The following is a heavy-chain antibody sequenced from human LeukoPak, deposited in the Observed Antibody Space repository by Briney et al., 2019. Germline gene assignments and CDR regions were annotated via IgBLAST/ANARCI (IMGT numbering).Heavy chain of an antibody. CDR1: GFSVSGNY. J-gene: IGHJ2*01. V-gene: IGHV3-53*01. Sequence: RGCLRLPCAVSGFSVSGNYMSWVRQAPGEGLEWVSIINTDFSSYYAESVKGRFTTSRDNSKNSVSIEITSLRAEDTAVSYCARDSIMLTSAGYFDLWGRGTLVTASS. CDR2: INTDFSS. D-gene: IGHD4-11*01. CDR3: ARDSIMLTSAGYFDL.